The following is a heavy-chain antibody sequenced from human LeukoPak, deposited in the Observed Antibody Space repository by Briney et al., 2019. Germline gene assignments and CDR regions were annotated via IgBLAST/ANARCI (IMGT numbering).Heavy chain of an antibody. D-gene: IGHD6-13*01. V-gene: IGHV3-30*04. CDR1: GFTFNNYA. Sequence: GGSLRLSCAASGFTFNNYAMMWVRQAQGQGLEWVAVISYDGSGKYYADSVKGRFTISRDNSQNTLYLQMNSLRAEDTAVYYCARGSSSWLSYFDYCGQGTLVTVSS. CDR3: ARGSSSWLSYFDY. CDR2: ISYDGSGK. J-gene: IGHJ4*02.